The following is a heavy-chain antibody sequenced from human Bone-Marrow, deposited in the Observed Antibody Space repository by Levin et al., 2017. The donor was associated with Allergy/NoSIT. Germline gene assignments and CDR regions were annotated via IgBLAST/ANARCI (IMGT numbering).Heavy chain of an antibody. CDR2: ISSSSSYI. J-gene: IGHJ5*02. CDR3: ARDAHKSYCSSTSCYVWRTYHVPPGWFDP. V-gene: IGHV3-21*01. Sequence: GESLKISCAASGFTFSSYSMNWVRQAPGKGLEWVSSISSSSSYIYYADSVKGRFTISRDNAKNSLYLQMNSLRAEDTAVYYCARDAHKSYCSSTSCYVWRTYHVPPGWFDPWGQGTLVTVSS. D-gene: IGHD2-2*01. CDR1: GFTFSSYS.